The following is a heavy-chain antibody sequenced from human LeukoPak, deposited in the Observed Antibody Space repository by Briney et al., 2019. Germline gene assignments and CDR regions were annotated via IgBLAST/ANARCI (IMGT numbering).Heavy chain of an antibody. D-gene: IGHD2-21*02. Sequence: PGGSLRLSCAASGFTFSSYAMHWVRQAPGKGLVWVSRVKSDGSSTSYADSVKGRFTISRDNARNTLYLQMNSLRAEDTAVYYCARDGFLGPVTAYIDYWGQGTPVTVSS. CDR2: VKSDGSST. V-gene: IGHV3-74*01. CDR1: GFTFSSYA. CDR3: ARDGFLGPVTAYIDY. J-gene: IGHJ4*02.